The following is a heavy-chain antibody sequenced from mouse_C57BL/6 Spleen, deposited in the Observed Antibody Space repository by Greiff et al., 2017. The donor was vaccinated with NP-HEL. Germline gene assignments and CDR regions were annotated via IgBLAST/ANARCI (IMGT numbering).Heavy chain of an antibody. CDR1: GYTFTDYY. V-gene: IGHV1-26*01. D-gene: IGHD3-2*02. CDR3: AREQLRLPFAY. J-gene: IGHJ3*01. Sequence: EVQLQQSGPELVKPGASVKISCKASGYTFTDYYMNWVKQSHGKSLEWIGDINPNNGGTSYNQKFKGKATLTVDKSSSTAYMELRSLTSEDSAVDYCAREQLRLPFAYWGQGTLVTVSA. CDR2: INPNNGGT.